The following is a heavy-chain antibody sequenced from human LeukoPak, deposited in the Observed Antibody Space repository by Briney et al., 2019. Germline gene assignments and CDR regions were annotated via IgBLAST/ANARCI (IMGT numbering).Heavy chain of an antibody. CDR2: ISSSSSYI. J-gene: IGHJ3*02. CDR3: ASYYYGSGGDAFDI. D-gene: IGHD3-10*01. V-gene: IGHV3-21*01. CDR1: GSTFSSYS. Sequence: GGSLRLSCAASGSTFSSYSMNWVRQAPGKGLEWVSSISSSSSYIYYADSMKGRFTISRDNAKNSLYLQMNSLRAEDTAVYYCASYYYGSGGDAFDIWGQGTMVTVSS.